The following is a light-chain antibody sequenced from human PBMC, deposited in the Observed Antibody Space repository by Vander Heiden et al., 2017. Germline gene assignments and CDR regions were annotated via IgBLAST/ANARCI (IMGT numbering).Light chain of an antibody. J-gene: IGLJ2*01. CDR3: NSRDSSGNHP. V-gene: IGLV3-19*01. CDR2: GKN. Sequence: SSELTQDPAVSVALGQTVRITCQGDSLRSNYASWYQQKPGQAPVLVIYGKNNRPSGIPDRFSGSSSGNTASLTITAAQAEDEADYYCNSRDSSGNHPFGGGTKLTVL. CDR1: SLRSNY.